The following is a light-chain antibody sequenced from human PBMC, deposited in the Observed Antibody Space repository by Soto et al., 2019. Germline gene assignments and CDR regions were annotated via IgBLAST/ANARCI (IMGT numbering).Light chain of an antibody. CDR3: QQYTAWPLT. V-gene: IGKV3-15*01. CDR1: QSVYNN. Sequence: EIVMTQSPATLSVSPGERGTLSCRASQSVYNNLAWYQQKPGQAPRLLIYAASTRATAFPARFSGSGFGTEFTLTISSLQSEDFAVYYCQQYTAWPLTFGGGTKVEIK. J-gene: IGKJ4*01. CDR2: AAS.